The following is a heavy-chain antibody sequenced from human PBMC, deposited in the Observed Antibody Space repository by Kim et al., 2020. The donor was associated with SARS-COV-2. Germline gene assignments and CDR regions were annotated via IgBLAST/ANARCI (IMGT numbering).Heavy chain of an antibody. J-gene: IGHJ4*02. CDR3: ARERRLLGRALYFDY. D-gene: IGHD1-26*01. Sequence: GGSLRLSCAASGFTFSSYGMHWVRQAPGKGLEWVAVIWYDGSNKYYADSVKGRFTISRDNSKNTLYLQMNSLRAEDTAVYYCARERRLLGRALYFDYWGQGTLVTVSS. CDR1: GFTFSSYG. V-gene: IGHV3-33*01. CDR2: IWYDGSNK.